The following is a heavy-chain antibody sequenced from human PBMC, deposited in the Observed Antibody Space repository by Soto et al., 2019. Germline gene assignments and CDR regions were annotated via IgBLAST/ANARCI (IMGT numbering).Heavy chain of an antibody. Sequence: QEQLVQSGAEVRKPGASVKVSCKASGYTFTCHDINWVRQASGQGIEWMGWLNPNSGGTGIAQKFQGRVTLTRDTSITTAYLELTSLTSEDTAVYYCARGQHYDFWSGYNWFDPWGQGTLVTVSS. J-gene: IGHJ5*02. CDR3: ARGQHYDFWSGYNWFDP. CDR1: GYTFTCHD. V-gene: IGHV1-8*01. CDR2: LNPNSGGT. D-gene: IGHD3-3*01.